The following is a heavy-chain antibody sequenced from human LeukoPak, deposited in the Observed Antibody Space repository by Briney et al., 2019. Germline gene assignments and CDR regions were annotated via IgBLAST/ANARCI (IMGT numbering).Heavy chain of an antibody. CDR2: IHYTGST. D-gene: IGHD3-10*01. CDR1: GGSFSGYY. CDR3: ARGGYYGSGNDFRFDP. J-gene: IGHJ5*02. Sequence: ASETLSLTCAVYGGSFSGYYWSWIRQSPGKGLECIGYIHYTGSTNYNPSLKSRVTISVETSKNQFSLKLKSVTAADTAVYYCARGGYYGSGNDFRFDPWGQGTLVTVSS. V-gene: IGHV4-59*01.